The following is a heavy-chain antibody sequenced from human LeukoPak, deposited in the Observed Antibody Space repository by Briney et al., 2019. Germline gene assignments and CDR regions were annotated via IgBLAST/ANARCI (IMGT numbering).Heavy chain of an antibody. J-gene: IGHJ4*02. CDR3: ARPSQYYGSGSYPFDY. D-gene: IGHD3-10*01. CDR1: GFTFSSYG. V-gene: IGHV3-33*01. CDR2: IWYDGSNK. Sequence: GGSLRLSCAASGFTFSSYGMHWVRQAPGKGLEWVAVIWYDGSNKYYADSVKGRFTISRDNSKNTLYLQMNSPRAEDTAVYYCARPSQYYGSGSYPFDYWGQGTLVTVSS.